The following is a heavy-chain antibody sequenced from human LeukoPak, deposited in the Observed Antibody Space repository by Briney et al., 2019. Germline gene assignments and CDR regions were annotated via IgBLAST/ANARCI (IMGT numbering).Heavy chain of an antibody. Sequence: ASVKVSCKTSGYTFISYGISWVRQAPGQGLEWMGWISAYNGNTNYAQKLQGRVTMTTDTSTSTAYMELRSLRSDDTAVYYCAREASPRWLQRRYYFDYWGQGTLVTVSS. CDR3: AREASPRWLQRRYYFDY. CDR2: ISAYNGNT. D-gene: IGHD5-24*01. V-gene: IGHV1-18*01. CDR1: GYTFISYG. J-gene: IGHJ4*02.